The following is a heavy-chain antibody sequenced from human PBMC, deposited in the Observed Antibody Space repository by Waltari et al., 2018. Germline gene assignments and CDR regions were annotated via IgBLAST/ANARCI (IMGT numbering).Heavy chain of an antibody. CDR1: GGTFSSYA. V-gene: IGHV1-69*04. Sequence: QVQLVQSGAEVKKPGSSVKVPCKASGGTFSSYATSWLRQAPGQGLEWMGRIIPILGIANYAQKVQGRVTITADESTSTAYMELSSLRSEDTAVYYCARDYYDSSGYYSLWYFDLWGRGTLVTVSS. D-gene: IGHD3-22*01. CDR2: IIPILGIA. CDR3: ARDYYDSSGYYSLWYFDL. J-gene: IGHJ2*01.